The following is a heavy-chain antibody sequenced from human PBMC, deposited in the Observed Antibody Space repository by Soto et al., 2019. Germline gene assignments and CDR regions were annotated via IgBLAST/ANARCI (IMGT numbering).Heavy chain of an antibody. Sequence: QVHLQESGPGLVKPSQTLSLACSVSGESITSLGYYWTWVRQPPGKGLEWIGFVSYTGSTFYNSALRSRVTISRHTSQKQFFLDVKSVTLADTAMFFCTRGDYWGQGVLVTVSS. CDR2: VSYTGST. V-gene: IGHV4-31*03. J-gene: IGHJ4*02. CDR3: TRGDY. CDR1: GESITSLGYY.